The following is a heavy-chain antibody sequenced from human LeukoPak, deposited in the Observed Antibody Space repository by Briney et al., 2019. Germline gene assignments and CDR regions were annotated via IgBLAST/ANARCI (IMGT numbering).Heavy chain of an antibody. J-gene: IGHJ4*02. D-gene: IGHD5-18*01. Sequence: GGSLRLSCAASGFTFSSYWMSWVRQAPGEGLEWVANIKQDGGEKYYVDSVKGRFTISRDNAKNSLYLQMNSLRAEDTAVYYCARAELWSTSDFDYWGQGTLVTVSS. CDR1: GFTFSSYW. CDR2: IKQDGGEK. CDR3: ARAELWSTSDFDY. V-gene: IGHV3-7*03.